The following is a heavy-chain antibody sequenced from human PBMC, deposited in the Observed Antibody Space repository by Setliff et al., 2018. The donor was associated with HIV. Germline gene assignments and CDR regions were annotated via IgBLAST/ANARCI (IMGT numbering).Heavy chain of an antibody. CDR3: ARPNYYGSSGSFDY. Sequence: GGSLRLSCAASGFTFSTYEMNWVRQAPGKGLEWVLYISSSGTTIYYADSVKGRFTISRDNAKNSLYLQMNSLRAEDTAVYYCARPNYYGSSGSFDYWGQGTLVTVSS. CDR2: ISSSGTTI. V-gene: IGHV3-48*03. CDR1: GFTFSTYE. J-gene: IGHJ4*02. D-gene: IGHD3-22*01.